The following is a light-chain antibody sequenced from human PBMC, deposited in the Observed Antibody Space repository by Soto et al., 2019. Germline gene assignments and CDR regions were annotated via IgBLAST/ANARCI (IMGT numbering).Light chain of an antibody. CDR2: EVY. J-gene: IGLJ3*02. Sequence: QSALTQPASVSGSPGQSITISCTGTSSDVGNYNYVSWYQQYPGKAPKLIIYEVYHRPSGVSNRFSGSKSGNTASLTISGLKAEDEADYSCDSYTIKGTTVFGGGTKLTVL. V-gene: IGLV2-14*03. CDR3: DSYTIKGTTV. CDR1: SSDVGNYNY.